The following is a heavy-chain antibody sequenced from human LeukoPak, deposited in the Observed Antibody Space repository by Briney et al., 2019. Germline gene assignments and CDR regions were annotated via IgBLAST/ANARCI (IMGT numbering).Heavy chain of an antibody. V-gene: IGHV3-7*01. D-gene: IGHD3-16*01. J-gene: IGHJ4*02. CDR2: INLDGGEK. CDR3: ARENDQGFDY. Sequence: GGSLRLSCAASGFIFRNYWMSWVRQAPEKGLEWVANINLDGGEKYYLDSVKGRFTISRDNARNSLYLQMNSLRAEDAAVYYCARENDQGFDYWGQGTLVTVSS. CDR1: GFIFRNYW.